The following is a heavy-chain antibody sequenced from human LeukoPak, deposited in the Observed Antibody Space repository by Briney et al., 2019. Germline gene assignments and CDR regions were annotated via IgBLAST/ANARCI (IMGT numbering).Heavy chain of an antibody. CDR2: ISSGSSLM. J-gene: IGHJ5*02. CDR1: GFTFSRYS. V-gene: IGHV3-21*01. CDR3: ARDYYDSSGSSWFDP. D-gene: IGHD3-22*01. Sequence: PGGSLRLSCAASGFTFSRYSMNWVRQAPGKGLEWVSSISSGSSLMYYADSVKGRFTISRDNAKNSLYLQMNSLRAKYTARYYCARDYYDSSGSSWFDPWGQGTLVTVSS.